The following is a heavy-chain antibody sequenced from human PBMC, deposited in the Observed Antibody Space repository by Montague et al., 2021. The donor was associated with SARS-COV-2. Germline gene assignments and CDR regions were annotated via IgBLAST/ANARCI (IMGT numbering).Heavy chain of an antibody. J-gene: IGHJ6*02. D-gene: IGHD1-7*01. CDR3: APGRLINDSEWNYPYYYYGMDV. CDR1: GGSISSGSYY. CDR2: IYTSGST. Sequence: TLSLTCTVSGGSISSGSYYWSWIRQPAGKGLEWIGRIYTSGSTNYNPSLKSRVTISVDTSKNQFSLKVSSVTAADTAVYYCAPGRLINDSEWNYPYYYYGMDVWGQGTTVAVPS. V-gene: IGHV4-61*02.